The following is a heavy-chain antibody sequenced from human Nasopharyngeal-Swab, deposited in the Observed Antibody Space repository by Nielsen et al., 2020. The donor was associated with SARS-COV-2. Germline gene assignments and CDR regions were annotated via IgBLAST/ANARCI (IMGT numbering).Heavy chain of an antibody. Sequence: GGSLRLSCAASGFTFSSYAMSWVRQAPGKGLEWVSAISGSGGSTYYADSVKGRFTISRDNSKNTLYLQMNSLRAEDTAVYYCARDRDSGYSDQRSAFDIWGQGTMVTVSS. J-gene: IGHJ3*02. CDR3: ARDRDSGYSDQRSAFDI. D-gene: IGHD5-12*01. CDR2: ISGSGGST. CDR1: GFTFSSYA. V-gene: IGHV3-23*01.